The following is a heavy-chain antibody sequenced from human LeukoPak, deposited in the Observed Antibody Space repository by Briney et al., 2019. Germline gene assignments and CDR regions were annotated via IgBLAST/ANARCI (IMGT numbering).Heavy chain of an antibody. CDR3: AKVQQLATIYYFDY. D-gene: IGHD6-13*01. J-gene: IGHJ4*02. CDR1: GFTFSSYA. Sequence: GGSLRLSCAASGFTFSSYAMSWVRQAPGKGLEWVSSMSGSGGTTYYTDSVKGRFAISRDNSKNTLYLQMSSLRTEDTALYYCAKVQQLATIYYFDYWGQGSLVTVSS. CDR2: MSGSGGTT. V-gene: IGHV3-23*01.